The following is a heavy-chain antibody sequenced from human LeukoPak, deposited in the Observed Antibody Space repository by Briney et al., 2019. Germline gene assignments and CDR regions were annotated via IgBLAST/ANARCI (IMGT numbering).Heavy chain of an antibody. J-gene: IGHJ6*02. CDR1: GFTFTSYA. Sequence: GGSLRLSCAASGFTFTSYAMNWVRQAPGKGLEWVSVISASGATTDYADSVKGRFTISRDNSKNTLYLQMNSLRAEDTAVYYCAKAGHYDILSDYYLSGMDVWGQGTTVTVSS. D-gene: IGHD3-9*01. CDR2: ISASGATT. V-gene: IGHV3-23*01. CDR3: AKAGHYDILSDYYLSGMDV.